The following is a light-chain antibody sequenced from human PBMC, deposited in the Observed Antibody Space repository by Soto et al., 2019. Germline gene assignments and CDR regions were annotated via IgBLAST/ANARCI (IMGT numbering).Light chain of an antibody. V-gene: IGKV1-5*01. CDR1: QTISTW. J-gene: IGKJ1*01. Sequence: DIHVTQSPPTLSASVGDRVTITCRASQTISTWMAWYQQKPGKAPKLLVYDASTLQSGVASRFSGSGSGTKFTLTIASLQPDDFATYYCQQYETFSGTFGPGTKVDIK. CDR3: QQYETFSGT. CDR2: DAS.